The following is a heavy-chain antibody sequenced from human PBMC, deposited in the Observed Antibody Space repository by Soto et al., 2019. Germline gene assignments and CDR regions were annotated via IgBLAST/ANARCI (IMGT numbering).Heavy chain of an antibody. Sequence: ASVKVSCKSSGYSFSNFYVHWVRQAPGQGLEWVGIIDPSSGTTSYTQKFQERVTMARDTSMSTVYMELSRLRSEDTAVYYCARGAVVVPNGLIAGMDVWGLGTTVTVSS. V-gene: IGHV1-46*01. CDR3: ARGAVVVPNGLIAGMDV. CDR1: GYSFSNFY. CDR2: IDPSSGTT. D-gene: IGHD2-15*01. J-gene: IGHJ6*02.